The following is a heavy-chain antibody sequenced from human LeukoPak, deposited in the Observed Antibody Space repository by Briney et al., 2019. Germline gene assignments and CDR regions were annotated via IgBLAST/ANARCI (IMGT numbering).Heavy chain of an antibody. J-gene: IGHJ6*03. Sequence: GGSLRLSCAASGFTFSSYGMHWVRQAPGKGLEWVAFIRYDGSNKYYADSVKGRFTISRDNSKNTLYLQMNSLRAEDTAVYYCAKEARSRYYYMDVWGKGTTVTVSS. V-gene: IGHV3-30*02. D-gene: IGHD6-6*01. CDR1: GFTFSSYG. CDR3: AKEARSRYYYMDV. CDR2: IRYDGSNK.